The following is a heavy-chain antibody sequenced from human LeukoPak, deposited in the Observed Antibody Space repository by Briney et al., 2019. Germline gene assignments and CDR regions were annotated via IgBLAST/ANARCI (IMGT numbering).Heavy chain of an antibody. D-gene: IGHD3/OR15-3a*01. V-gene: IGHV3-48*04. CDR2: ITTTSSTI. CDR1: GFTFGDYV. J-gene: IGHJ6*03. Sequence: GGSLRLSCAASGFTFGDYVMNWVRQAPGKGLEWVSSITTTSSTIYYAHSVKGRFTISRDNAKNSLYLQMNSLRAGDTAVYYCARGLYYYYYYMDVWGKGTTVTVSS. CDR3: ARGLYYYYYYMDV.